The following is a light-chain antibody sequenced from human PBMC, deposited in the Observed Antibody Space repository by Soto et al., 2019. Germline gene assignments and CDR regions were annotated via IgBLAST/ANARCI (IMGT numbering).Light chain of an antibody. CDR2: GVS. CDR3: SSYTSSITPYV. Sequence: QSALTQPASVSGSPGQSITISCTGTITDIGAYNYVSWYQQHPGKAPKLLIYGVSSRPSGVFNRFSGSKSGNAAYLTISGLQADDEAEYYCSSYTSSITPYVFGTGTKVTVL. V-gene: IGLV2-14*01. J-gene: IGLJ1*01. CDR1: ITDIGAYNY.